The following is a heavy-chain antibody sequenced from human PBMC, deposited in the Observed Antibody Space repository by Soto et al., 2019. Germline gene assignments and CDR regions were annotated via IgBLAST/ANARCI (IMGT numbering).Heavy chain of an antibody. CDR1: GHTFTSYG. J-gene: IGHJ4*02. CDR3: ARAPMDYGDYFAGYYFDY. Sequence: ASVKVSCKASGHTFTSYGISWVRQAPGQGLEWMGWISAYNGNTNYAQKLQGRVTMTTDTSTSTAYMELRSLRSDDTAVYYCARAPMDYGDYFAGYYFDYWGQGTLVTVSS. D-gene: IGHD4-17*01. V-gene: IGHV1-18*01. CDR2: ISAYNGNT.